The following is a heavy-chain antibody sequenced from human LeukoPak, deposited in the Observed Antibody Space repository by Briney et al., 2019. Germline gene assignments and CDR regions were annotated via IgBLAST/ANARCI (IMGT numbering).Heavy chain of an antibody. CDR3: ARVREGGNEQAAFDI. Sequence: ASVKVSCKASGYTFTGYYMHWVRQAPGQGLEWMGWINPNSGGSTSYAQKSQGRVTMTRDTSTSTVYMELSSLRSEDTAVYYCARVREGGNEQAAFDIWGQGTMVTVSS. D-gene: IGHD1-1*01. CDR1: GYTFTGYY. J-gene: IGHJ3*02. V-gene: IGHV1-46*01. CDR2: INPNSGGST.